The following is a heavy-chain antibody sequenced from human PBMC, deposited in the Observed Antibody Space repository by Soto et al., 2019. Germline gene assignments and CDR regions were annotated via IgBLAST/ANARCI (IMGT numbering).Heavy chain of an antibody. CDR1: GGTFSSDA. CDR3: ARESSTYYFDF. CDR2: IIPIFATA. J-gene: IGHJ4*02. Sequence: SVKVSCKASGGTFSSDAISWVRQAPGQGLEWMGGIIPIFATAYYAQKFQGRVMITADESTSTAYLELSSLRSEDTAVYYCARESSTYYFDFWGQGTLVTVSS. D-gene: IGHD3-16*02. V-gene: IGHV1-69*13.